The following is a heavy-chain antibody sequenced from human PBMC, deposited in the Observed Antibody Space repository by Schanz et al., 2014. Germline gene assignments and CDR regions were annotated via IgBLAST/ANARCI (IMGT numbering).Heavy chain of an antibody. Sequence: VQLLESGGGLVQPGGSLRLSCAASGFTFSSYAMSWVRQAPGKGLEWVSYVSRSTPDIYYADSVKGRFTISRDNAKNSLYLEMNSLRAEDTALYYCARDRRNADLDYWGQGTLVTVSS. D-gene: IGHD1-1*01. V-gene: IGHV3-48*01. CDR2: VSRSTPDI. CDR1: GFTFSSYA. J-gene: IGHJ4*02. CDR3: ARDRRNADLDY.